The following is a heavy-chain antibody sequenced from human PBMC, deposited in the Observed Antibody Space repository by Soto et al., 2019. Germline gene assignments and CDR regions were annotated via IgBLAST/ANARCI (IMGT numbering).Heavy chain of an antibody. V-gene: IGHV1-69*13. CDR1: GGTFSSYA. CDR2: IIPIFGTA. D-gene: IGHD6-13*01. Sequence: ASVKVSCKASGGTFSSYAISWVRQAPGQGLEWMGGIIPIFGTANYAQKFQGRVTITADESTSTAYMELSSLRSEDTAVYYCARDNWDGYSTSTGWFDPWGQGTLVTVSS. J-gene: IGHJ5*02. CDR3: ARDNWDGYSTSTGWFDP.